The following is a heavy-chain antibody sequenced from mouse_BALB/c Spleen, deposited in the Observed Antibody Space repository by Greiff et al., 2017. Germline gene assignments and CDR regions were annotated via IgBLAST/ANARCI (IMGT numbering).Heavy chain of an antibody. CDR2: ISSGGSYT. CDR3: ARPPSTSYYAMDY. Sequence: EVHLVESGGGLVKPGGSLKLSCAASGFTFSSYAMSWVRQTPEKRLEWVATISSGGSYTYYPDSVKGRFTISRDNAKNTLYLQMSSLRSEDTAMYYCARPPSTSYYAMDYWGQGTSVTVSS. CDR1: GFTFSSYA. D-gene: IGHD5-5*01. V-gene: IGHV5-9-3*01. J-gene: IGHJ4*01.